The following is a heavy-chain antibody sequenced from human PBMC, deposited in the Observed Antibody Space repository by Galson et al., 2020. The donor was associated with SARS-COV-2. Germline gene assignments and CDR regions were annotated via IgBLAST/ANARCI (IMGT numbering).Heavy chain of an antibody. V-gene: IGHV3-53*05. J-gene: IGHJ4*02. CDR3: VRDDGTAPYDY. CDR1: GFALSSKY. CDR2: IYYAGNT. D-gene: IGHD5-18*01. Sequence: GESLNLYCAASGFALSSKYISWVRQAPGTGLEWVSVIYYAGNTNYADYVRRRFTISRDTSKNTVSLQMNSLRAEDTAMYYSVRDDGTAPYDYWGPGTLVTVSS.